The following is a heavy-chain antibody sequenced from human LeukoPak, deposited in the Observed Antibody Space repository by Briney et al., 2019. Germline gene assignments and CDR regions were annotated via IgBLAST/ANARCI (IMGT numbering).Heavy chain of an antibody. V-gene: IGHV1-69*04. CDR3: RADYYDSSGYADY. CDR2: IIPILGIA. Sequence: GSSVKVSCNASGGTFSSYAISWVRQAPGQGLEWMGRIIPILGIANYAQKFQGRVTITADKSTSTAYMELSSLRSEDTAVYYCRADYYDSSGYADYWGQGTLVTVSS. D-gene: IGHD3-22*01. CDR1: GGTFSSYA. J-gene: IGHJ4*02.